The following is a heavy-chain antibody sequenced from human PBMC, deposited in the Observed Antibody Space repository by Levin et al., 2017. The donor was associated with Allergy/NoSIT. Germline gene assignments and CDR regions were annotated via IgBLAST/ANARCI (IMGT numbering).Heavy chain of an antibody. CDR3: ARGLTIFGVVNDAFDI. CDR2: INSDGSST. D-gene: IGHD3-3*01. Sequence: GESLKISCAASGFTFSSYWIHWVRQAPGKGLVWVSRINSDGSSTSYADSVKGRFTISRDNAKSTLFLQMNSLRAEDTAVYYCARGLTIFGVVNDAFDIWGQGTMVTVSS. CDR1: GFTFSSYW. V-gene: IGHV3-74*01. J-gene: IGHJ3*02.